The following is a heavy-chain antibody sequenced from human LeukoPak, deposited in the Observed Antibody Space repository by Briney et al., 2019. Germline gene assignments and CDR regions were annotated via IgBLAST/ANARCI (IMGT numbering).Heavy chain of an antibody. J-gene: IGHJ4*02. V-gene: IGHV1-58*02. CDR3: AADLAAVAGTGEFDY. Sequence: ASVKVSCKASGFTFTSSAMQWVRQARGQRLEWIGWMVVGSGNTNYAQKFQERVTITRDMSTSTAYMELSSLRSEDTAVYYCAADLAAVAGTGEFDYWGQGTLVTVSS. CDR2: MVVGSGNT. CDR1: GFTFTSSA. D-gene: IGHD6-19*01.